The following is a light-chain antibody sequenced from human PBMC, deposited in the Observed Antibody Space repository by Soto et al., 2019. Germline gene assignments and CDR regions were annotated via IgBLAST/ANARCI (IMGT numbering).Light chain of an antibody. CDR2: DGS. CDR3: SSYTTSNTRQIV. J-gene: IGLJ1*01. CDR1: SSDVGGYNY. Sequence: QSVLTQPASVSGSPGQSITISCTGTSSDVGGYNYVSWYQHHPGKAPKLMIYDGSNRPSGVSNRFSGSKSGNTASLTISGLQPEDEADYYCSSYTTSNTRQIVFGTGTKDTVL. V-gene: IGLV2-14*03.